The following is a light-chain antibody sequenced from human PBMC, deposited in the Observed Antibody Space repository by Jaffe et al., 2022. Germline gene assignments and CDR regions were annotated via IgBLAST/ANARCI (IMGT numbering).Light chain of an antibody. Sequence: EIVLTQSPGTLSLSPGERATLSCRASQSVSSNRLAWYQQKAGQAPRLLIYGASSRARGIPDRFSGSGSGTDFALTISRLEPEDFAVYHCQQYGTSHPTFGQGTKLEIK. CDR2: GAS. J-gene: IGKJ2*01. CDR3: QQYGTSHPT. V-gene: IGKV3-20*01. CDR1: QSVSSNR.